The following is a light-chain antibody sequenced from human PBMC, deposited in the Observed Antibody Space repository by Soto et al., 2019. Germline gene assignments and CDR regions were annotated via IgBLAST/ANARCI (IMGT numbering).Light chain of an antibody. CDR2: EVT. CDR1: SSDVGGYNY. CDR3: SSYTTSSILYV. J-gene: IGLJ1*01. Sequence: QSALTQPASVSGSPVQSITISCTGTSSDVGGYNYVSWYQQHQGKAPKLIIYEVTNRPSGISNRFSGSKSGNTASLTISGLQAEDEADFYCSSYTTSSILYVFGTGTKLTVL. V-gene: IGLV2-14*01.